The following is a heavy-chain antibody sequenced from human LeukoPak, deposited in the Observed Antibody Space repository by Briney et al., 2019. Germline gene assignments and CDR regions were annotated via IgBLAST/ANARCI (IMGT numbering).Heavy chain of an antibody. CDR1: GDSISNYY. Sequence: SETLSLTCIVSGDSISNYYWSWIRQPPGKGLEWIGYISYSGNTDYNPSLQSRVTISVDTSKSQFSLSLRSVTAADTSVYFCARFRTPHREFDSWGLGTLVTVSS. D-gene: IGHD1-26*01. CDR3: ARFRTPHREFDS. V-gene: IGHV4-59*08. J-gene: IGHJ4*02. CDR2: ISYSGNT.